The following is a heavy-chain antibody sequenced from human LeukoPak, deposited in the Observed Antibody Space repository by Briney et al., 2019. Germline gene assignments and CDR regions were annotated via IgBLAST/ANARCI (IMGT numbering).Heavy chain of an antibody. Sequence: GGSLRLSCAASGFTFSSYWMHWVRQAPGKGLVWVSRTNSDGSSTSYADSVKGRFTISRDNAKNTLYLQMNSLRAEDTAVYYCARATILSLWGQGTLVTVSS. J-gene: IGHJ4*02. CDR2: TNSDGSST. CDR3: ARATILSL. V-gene: IGHV3-74*01. CDR1: GFTFSSYW. D-gene: IGHD3-3*01.